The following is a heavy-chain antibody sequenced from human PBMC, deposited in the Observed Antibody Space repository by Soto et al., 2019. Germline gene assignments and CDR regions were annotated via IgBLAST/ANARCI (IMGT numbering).Heavy chain of an antibody. J-gene: IGHJ5*02. CDR1: GHSISADY. Sequence: QVQLQESGPGLVKASETLSLSCTVSGHSISADYWSWIRQPAGKRLEWIGRVDASGNTNYNPSLKSRVTMSVATSKNQFFLKVRYVTAADTAMYFCARDVGGSVVPHWFDPWGQGALVTVSS. CDR3: ARDVGGSVVPHWFDP. V-gene: IGHV4-4*07. CDR2: VDASGNT. D-gene: IGHD3-22*01.